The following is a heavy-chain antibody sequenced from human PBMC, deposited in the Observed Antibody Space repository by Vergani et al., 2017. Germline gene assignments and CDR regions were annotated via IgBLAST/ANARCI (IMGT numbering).Heavy chain of an antibody. V-gene: IGHV3-23*01. Sequence: EVQLLESGGGLVQPGGSLRLTCAASEFTFSNYAMNWVRQAPGKGLEWVSGISGSALSAYYTDSVKGRFTISRDNSKNMLFLQMNNLRTENTAIYYCAKQYFVSGNYLFDYWGQGTLVTVSS. CDR2: ISGSALSA. CDR3: AKQYFVSGNYLFDY. D-gene: IGHD3-9*01. CDR1: EFTFSNYA. J-gene: IGHJ4*02.